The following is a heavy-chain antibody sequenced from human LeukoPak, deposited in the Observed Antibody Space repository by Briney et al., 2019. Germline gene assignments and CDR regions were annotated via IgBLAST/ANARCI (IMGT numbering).Heavy chain of an antibody. D-gene: IGHD6-13*01. CDR2: ISSSSTYI. V-gene: IGHV3-21*01. J-gene: IGHJ6*02. CDR1: GFTFSTYS. Sequence: GGSLRLSCAASGFTFSTYSMSWVRQAPGKGLEWVSSISSSSTYIYYADSVKGRFTISRDNSKNTLYLQMNSLRAEDTAVYYCAKGYRSSWYWYYSGMDVWGQGPTVTGSS. CDR3: AKGYRSSWYWYYSGMDV.